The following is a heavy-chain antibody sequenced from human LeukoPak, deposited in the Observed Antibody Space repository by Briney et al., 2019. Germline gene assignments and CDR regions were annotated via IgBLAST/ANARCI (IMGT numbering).Heavy chain of an antibody. J-gene: IGHJ4*02. D-gene: IGHD1-20*01. CDR2: INHSGST. V-gene: IGHV4-34*01. CDR3: ARGDNWNNY. CDR1: GGSFSGYY. Sequence: ASETLSLTCAVYGGSFSGYYWSWIRQPPGKGLEWIGEINHSGSTNYNPSLKSRVTISVDTSKNQFSLKLSSVTAADTAVYYCARGDNWNNYWGQGTLVTVSS.